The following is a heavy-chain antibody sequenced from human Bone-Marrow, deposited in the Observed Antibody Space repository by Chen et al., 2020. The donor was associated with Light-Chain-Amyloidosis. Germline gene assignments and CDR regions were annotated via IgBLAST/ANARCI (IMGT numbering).Heavy chain of an antibody. Sequence: QVQLVQSGAEVKKPGASVKVSCEASGYTFTGYHMHWVRQAPGQGLEWMGWINPNSDSTIYAQKFQGRVTMTRDTSISTVYMELSRLRSDDTAVYYCARELHCSNTNCYLEFYYNAMDVWGQGTTVTVSS. D-gene: IGHD2-2*01. J-gene: IGHJ6*02. CDR3: ARELHCSNTNCYLEFYYNAMDV. CDR2: INPNSDST. CDR1: GYTFTGYH. V-gene: IGHV1-2*02.